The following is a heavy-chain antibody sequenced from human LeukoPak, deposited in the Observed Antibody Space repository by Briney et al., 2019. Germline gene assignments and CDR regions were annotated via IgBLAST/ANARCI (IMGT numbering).Heavy chain of an antibody. Sequence: SETLSLTCAVYGGSFSGYYWSWIRQPPGKGLEWIGEINHSGSTTYNPSLESRVTISVDMSKNQFSLKLSSVTAADTAVYYCARDVVAEYYDSSGADLWGRGTLVTVSS. CDR2: INHSGST. CDR1: GGSFSGYY. D-gene: IGHD3-22*01. CDR3: ARDVVAEYYDSSGADL. J-gene: IGHJ2*01. V-gene: IGHV4-34*01.